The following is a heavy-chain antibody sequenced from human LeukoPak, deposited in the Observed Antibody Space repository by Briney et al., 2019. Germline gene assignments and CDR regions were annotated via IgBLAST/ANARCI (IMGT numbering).Heavy chain of an antibody. D-gene: IGHD2-21*02. CDR1: GYTFISFW. V-gene: IGHV5-51*01. CDR2: IYPGDSDT. J-gene: IGHJ3*02. CDR3: ARPVCGGDCYSALKI. Sequence: GESLKISCKGSGYTFISFWIGWVRQMPGKGLEWMGIIYPGDSDTRYSPSFQGQVTISADKSSNTAYLQWSSLKASDTAMYYCARPVCGGDCYSALKIWGQGTMVTVSS.